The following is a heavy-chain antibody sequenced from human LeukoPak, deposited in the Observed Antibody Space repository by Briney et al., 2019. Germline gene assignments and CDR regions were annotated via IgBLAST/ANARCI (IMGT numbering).Heavy chain of an antibody. CDR3: ARGRSTGYPYYFEY. Sequence: ASVNVSCKASGYTFTSYDINWVRQTTGQGLEWMGWMNPNSGSTGYAQKFQGRVTITRNTSISTAYVELSGLRSEDTAVYYCARGRSTGYPYYFEYWGQGTLVTVSS. J-gene: IGHJ4*02. CDR1: GYTFTSYD. CDR2: MNPNSGST. V-gene: IGHV1-8*03. D-gene: IGHD5-12*01.